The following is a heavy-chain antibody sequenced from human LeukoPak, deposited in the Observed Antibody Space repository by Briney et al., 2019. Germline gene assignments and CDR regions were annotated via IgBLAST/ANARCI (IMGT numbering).Heavy chain of an antibody. CDR3: AKDLMTSYYYYMDV. Sequence: ASVKVSCKASGYTFTSYGISWVRQAPGQGLEWMGWISPYNVNTNNAQKLQGRVTMTTDTSTSTAYMELRSLRSDDTAVYYCAKDLMTSYYYYMDVWGKGTTVTISS. CDR1: GYTFTSYG. CDR2: ISPYNVNT. V-gene: IGHV1-18*01. D-gene: IGHD2-21*02. J-gene: IGHJ6*03.